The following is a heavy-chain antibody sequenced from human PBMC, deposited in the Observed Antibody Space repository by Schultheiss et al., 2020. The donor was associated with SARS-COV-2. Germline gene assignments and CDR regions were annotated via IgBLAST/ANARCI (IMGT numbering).Heavy chain of an antibody. J-gene: IGHJ4*02. CDR2: IYTSGST. V-gene: IGHV4-61*02. CDR1: GGSISSSSYY. D-gene: IGHD3-22*01. Sequence: SETLSLTCTVSGGSISSSSYYWSWIRQPAGKGLEWIGRIYTSGSTYYNPSLKSRVTISVDTSKNQFSLKLSSVTAADTAVYYCARPLPDSSGYYGSLDYWGQGTLVTVSS. CDR3: ARPLPDSSGYYGSLDY.